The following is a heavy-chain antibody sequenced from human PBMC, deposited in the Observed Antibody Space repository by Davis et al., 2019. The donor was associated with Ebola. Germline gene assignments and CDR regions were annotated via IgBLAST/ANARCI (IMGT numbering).Heavy chain of an antibody. CDR3: ASALGIYSPPDY. J-gene: IGHJ4*02. CDR2: ISAYNGNT. CDR1: GYTFTSYG. V-gene: IGHV1-18*01. Sequence: AASVQVSCKASGYTFTSYGISWVRQAPGQGLEWMGWISAYNGNTNYAQKLQGRVTMTTDTSTSTAYMELRSLRSDDTAVYYCASALGIYSPPDYWGQGTLVTVSS. D-gene: IGHD5-12*01.